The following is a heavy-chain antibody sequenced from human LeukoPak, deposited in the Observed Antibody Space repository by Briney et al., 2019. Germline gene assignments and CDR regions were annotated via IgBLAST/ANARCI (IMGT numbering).Heavy chain of an antibody. Sequence: SVKVSCKASGGTFGSYTISWVRQAPGQGLEWMGRIIPILGIANYAQKFQGRVTVTADKSTSTAYMELSSLRSGDTAVYYCARDRNGGNLVDYWGQGTLVTVSS. CDR1: GGTFGSYT. V-gene: IGHV1-69*04. CDR2: IIPILGIA. D-gene: IGHD4-23*01. J-gene: IGHJ4*02. CDR3: ARDRNGGNLVDY.